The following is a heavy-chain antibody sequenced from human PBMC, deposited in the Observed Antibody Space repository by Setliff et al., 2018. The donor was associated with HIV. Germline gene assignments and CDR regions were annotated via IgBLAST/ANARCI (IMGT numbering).Heavy chain of an antibody. Sequence: GGSLRLSCAASGFTFSSFAVSWVRQAPGKGPEWVSSMSGSTGDTYYADPVKGRFTISRDNSKNTLYLQMNSLRAEDTAVYYCAKAVVVVAATDYWGQGTLVTVSS. J-gene: IGHJ4*02. CDR1: GFTFSSFA. CDR3: AKAVVVVAATDY. D-gene: IGHD2-15*01. CDR2: MSGSTGDT. V-gene: IGHV3-23*01.